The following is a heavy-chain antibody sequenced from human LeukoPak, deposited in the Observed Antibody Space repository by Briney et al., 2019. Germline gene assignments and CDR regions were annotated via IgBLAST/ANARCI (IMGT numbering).Heavy chain of an antibody. Sequence: SETLSLTCTVSGGSISSYYWSWIWQPPGKGLEWIGYIYYSGSTNYNPSLKSRVTISVDTSKNQFSLKLSSVTAADTAVYYCAGARAWSYVDYWGQGTLVTVSS. V-gene: IGHV4-59*01. J-gene: IGHJ4*02. D-gene: IGHD3-3*01. CDR2: IYYSGST. CDR1: GGSISSYY. CDR3: AGARAWSYVDY.